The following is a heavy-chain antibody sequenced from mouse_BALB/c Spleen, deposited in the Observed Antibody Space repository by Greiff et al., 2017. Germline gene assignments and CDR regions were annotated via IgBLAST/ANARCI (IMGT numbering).Heavy chain of an antibody. Sequence: DVMLVESGGDLVKPGGSLKLSCAASGFTFSSYGMSWVRQTPDKRLEWVATISSGGSYTYYPDSVKGRFTISRDNAKNTLYLQMSSLKSEDTAMYYCARRDYYGSSYFDYWGQGTTLTVSS. V-gene: IGHV5-6*02. CDR2: ISSGGSYT. D-gene: IGHD1-1*01. J-gene: IGHJ2*01. CDR1: GFTFSSYG. CDR3: ARRDYYGSSYFDY.